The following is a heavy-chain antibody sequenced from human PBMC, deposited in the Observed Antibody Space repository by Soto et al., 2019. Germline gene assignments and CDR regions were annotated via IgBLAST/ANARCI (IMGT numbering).Heavy chain of an antibody. D-gene: IGHD1-20*01. Sequence: EVQLVESGGGLVQPGGSLRLSCVVSGFTFSNYWMSWVRQAPGKGLELVATIKQDGTEEYYVDSVKGRFTISRDNTKKSLYLQMHGLRSEDTSVYYCVSRYLEYCNRAWCAAPYDYWGQGTLVTVSP. CDR3: VSRYLEYCNRAWCAAPYDY. J-gene: IGHJ4*02. CDR1: GFTFSNYW. V-gene: IGHV3-7*05. CDR2: IKQDGTEE.